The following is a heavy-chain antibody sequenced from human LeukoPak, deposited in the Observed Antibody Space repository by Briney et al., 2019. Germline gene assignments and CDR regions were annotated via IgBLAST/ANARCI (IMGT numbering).Heavy chain of an antibody. CDR3: ATLPVVPAAIANWFDP. D-gene: IGHD2-2*01. CDR2: FDPEDGET. CDR1: GYTLTELS. J-gene: IGHJ5*02. V-gene: IGHV1-24*01. Sequence: ASVKVSCKVSGYTLTELSMHWVRQAPGKGLEWMGGFDPEDGETIYAQKFQGRVTMTEDTSTDTAYMELSSLRSEDTAVYYCATLPVVPAAIANWFDPWGQGTLVTVSS.